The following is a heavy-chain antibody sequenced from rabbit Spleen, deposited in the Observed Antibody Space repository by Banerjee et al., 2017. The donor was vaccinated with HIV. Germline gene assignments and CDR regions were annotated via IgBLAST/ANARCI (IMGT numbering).Heavy chain of an antibody. D-gene: IGHD4-2*01. V-gene: IGHV1S45*01. CDR3: ARAVGGYGGAFKL. CDR2: IYTGSSGST. CDR1: GFSFSSGYY. J-gene: IGHJ4*01. Sequence: QEQLVESGGGLVQPEGSLTLTCTASGFSFSSGYYMCWVRQAPGKGLEWITCIYTGSSGSTYYASWVNGRFTISKTSTTVDLKVTSLTAADTATYFCARAVGGYGGAFKLWGPGTLVTVS.